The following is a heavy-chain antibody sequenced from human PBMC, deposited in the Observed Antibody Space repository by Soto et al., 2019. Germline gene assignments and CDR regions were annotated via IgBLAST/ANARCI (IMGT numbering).Heavy chain of an antibody. CDR3: ANGALRFLEWLYPPFDY. Sequence: GGSLRLSCAASGFTFSSDAMSWVRPPPGEGLEWVSAIRGSGGITYYADSVKGRFTISRDNSKNTLYLQMNSLRAEDPAVYYCANGALRFLEWLYPPFDYWGQGTLVTVSS. CDR1: GFTFSSDA. J-gene: IGHJ4*02. D-gene: IGHD3-3*01. CDR2: IRGSGGIT. V-gene: IGHV3-23*01.